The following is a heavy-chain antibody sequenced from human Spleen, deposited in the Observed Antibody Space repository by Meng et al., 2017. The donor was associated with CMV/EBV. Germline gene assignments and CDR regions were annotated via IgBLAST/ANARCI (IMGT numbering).Heavy chain of an antibody. D-gene: IGHD1-26*01. J-gene: IGHJ4*02. Sequence: ASVKVSCKASGYTFTAYYIHWVRQAPGQGLEWMGWINPKSGVANYAQKFQGRVTMTRDTSISTASMELSSLRSDDTAVYYCARDPSLLKTRRGGYNDYWGQGTLVTVSS. CDR2: INPKSGVA. CDR1: GYTFTAYY. V-gene: IGHV1-2*02. CDR3: ARDPSLLKTRRGGYNDY.